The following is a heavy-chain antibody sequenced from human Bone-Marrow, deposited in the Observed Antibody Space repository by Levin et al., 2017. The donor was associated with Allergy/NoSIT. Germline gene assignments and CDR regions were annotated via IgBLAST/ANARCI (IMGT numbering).Heavy chain of an antibody. J-gene: IGHJ4*02. CDR2: VYWDDDT. Sequence: SGPTLVKPTQTLTLTCSFSGFSFSTSGVAVGWIRQPPGKAPEWLALVYWDDDTRYKPALKGRLSITKDTSKNEVVFTMTNMDPVDTGTYYCARRRSDSSSWSSTFDLWGQGIFVTVSS. CDR3: ARRRSDSSSWSSTFDL. V-gene: IGHV2-5*02. D-gene: IGHD6-13*01. CDR1: GFSFSTSGVA.